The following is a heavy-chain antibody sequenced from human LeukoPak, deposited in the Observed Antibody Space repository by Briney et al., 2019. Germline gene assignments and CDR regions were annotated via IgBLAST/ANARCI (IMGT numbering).Heavy chain of an antibody. J-gene: IGHJ4*02. V-gene: IGHV4-59*08. Sequence: SETLSLTCTVSGGSINSHYWSWIRQPPGKGLQWIGDIYYSERTNYNPSLMSRVTISVDTSKNQLSLKLTSVLAADTAMYYCVRRDNTGWNYFDHWGQGILVTVSS. CDR3: VRRDNTGWNYFDH. CDR1: GGSINSHY. D-gene: IGHD6-19*01. CDR2: IYYSERT.